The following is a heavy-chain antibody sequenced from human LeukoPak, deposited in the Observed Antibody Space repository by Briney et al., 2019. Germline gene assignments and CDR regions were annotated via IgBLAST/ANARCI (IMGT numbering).Heavy chain of an antibody. Sequence: ASVKVSCKASGYTFTSYDINWVRQATGQGLEWMGWMNPNSGNTGYAQKFRGRVTMTRNTSISTAYMELSSLRSEDTAMYYCARWSGYYSRFDYWGLRTLVTVSS. CDR3: ARWSGYYSRFDY. J-gene: IGHJ4*02. CDR2: MNPNSGNT. V-gene: IGHV1-8*01. D-gene: IGHD3-3*01. CDR1: GYTFTSYD.